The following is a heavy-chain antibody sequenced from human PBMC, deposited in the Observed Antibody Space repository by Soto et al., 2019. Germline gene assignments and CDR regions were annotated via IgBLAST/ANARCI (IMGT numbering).Heavy chain of an antibody. D-gene: IGHD3-3*02. Sequence: PSETLSLTCTVSSDSISSSSYFRGWVRQPPGKGLEWIASFSYGGSTYYNPSLKSRVTISVDTSKNQFSLKLSSVTAADTAVYYCASPKIAFYNWFDPWGQGTLVTVSS. CDR3: ASPKIAFYNWFDP. J-gene: IGHJ5*02. CDR2: FSYGGST. V-gene: IGHV4-39*01. CDR1: SDSISSSSYF.